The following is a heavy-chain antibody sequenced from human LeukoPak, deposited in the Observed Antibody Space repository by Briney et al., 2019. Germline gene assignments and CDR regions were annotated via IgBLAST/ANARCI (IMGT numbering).Heavy chain of an antibody. CDR2: ISYIGTT. D-gene: IGHD5-12*01. J-gene: IGHJ4*02. CDR3: ARDYDAHFDY. Sequence: SETLSLTCAVSGDSISTTNFYWGWIRQSPRKGLEWIGSISYIGTTYYNPSLKSRVTMSVDMSKNQFSLKLSSVTAADTAVYYCARDYDAHFDYWGQGTLVTVSS. V-gene: IGHV4-39*07. CDR1: GDSISTTNFY.